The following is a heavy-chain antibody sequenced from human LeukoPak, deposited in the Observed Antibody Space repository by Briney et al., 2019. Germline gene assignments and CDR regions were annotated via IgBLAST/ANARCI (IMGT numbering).Heavy chain of an antibody. CDR2: ISYDGSNK. V-gene: IGHV3-30*04. D-gene: IGHD1-1*01. CDR3: ARRANGLDY. J-gene: IGHJ4*02. CDR1: GFTFSSYA. Sequence: GGSLRLSCAASGFTFSSYAMHWVRQAPGKGLEWVAVISYDGSNKYYADSVKGRFTISRGNSNSTLYLQMNSLRAEDTAVYYCARRANGLDYWGQGTLVTVSS.